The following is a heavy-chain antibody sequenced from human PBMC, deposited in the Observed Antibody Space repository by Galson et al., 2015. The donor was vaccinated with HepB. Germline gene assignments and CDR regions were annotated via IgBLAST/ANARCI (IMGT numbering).Heavy chain of an antibody. J-gene: IGHJ3*02. CDR2: IIPILGIA. CDR1: GGTFSSYA. V-gene: IGHV1-69*10. D-gene: IGHD1-26*01. CDR3: ARNPSYRLLDAFDI. Sequence: SVKVSCKASGGTFSSYAISWVRQAPGQGLEWTGGIIPILGIANYAQKFQGRVTITADKSTSTAYMELSSLRSEDTAVYYCARNPSYRLLDAFDIWGQGTMVTVSS.